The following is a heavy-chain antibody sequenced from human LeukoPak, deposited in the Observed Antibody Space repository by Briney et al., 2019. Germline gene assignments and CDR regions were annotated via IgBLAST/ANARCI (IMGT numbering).Heavy chain of an antibody. V-gene: IGHV4-39*01. J-gene: IGHJ6*03. CDR1: GASISSGSNY. D-gene: IGHD3-10*01. CDR3: ARQTYGSGSYYRVNYYYYMDV. Sequence: SETLSLTCSVSGASISSGSNYWGWIRQPPGKTLEWIGSIYSSGSTYYNPSLKSRVIIIIDTPKNHFSLTLSSVTAADTAVYYCARQTYGSGSYYRVNYYYYMDVWGKGTTVTISS. CDR2: IYSSGST.